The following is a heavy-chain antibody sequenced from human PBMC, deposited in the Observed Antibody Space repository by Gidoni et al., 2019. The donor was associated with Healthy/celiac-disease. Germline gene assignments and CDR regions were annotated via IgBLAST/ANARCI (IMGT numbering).Heavy chain of an antibody. CDR3: ERRGDYDAFDI. Sequence: QVQLVESGGGVVLPGRSLSLSCAASGFTFSSYGMHWVRQAPGKGLEWGADIWCDGSNKDDADTGKGRFTSSRDNSKNTLYLQMNSLRAEDTAVYYCERRGDYDAFDIWGQGTMVTVSS. CDR1: GFTFSSYG. V-gene: IGHV3-33*01. D-gene: IGHD4-17*01. J-gene: IGHJ3*02. CDR2: IWCDGSNK.